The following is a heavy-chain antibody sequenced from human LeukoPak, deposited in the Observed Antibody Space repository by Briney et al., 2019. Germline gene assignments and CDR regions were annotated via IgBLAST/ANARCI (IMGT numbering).Heavy chain of an antibody. CDR3: ARHDYGTFYFDY. V-gene: IGHV5-51*01. CDR1: GYDFAIYW. D-gene: IGHD4-17*01. CDR2: IYPGDSDT. Sequence: GESLKISCKGSGYDFAIYWVGWVRQMPGKGLEWMGIIYPGDSDTRYSPSFQGQVTISADKSTSTAYLQWSSLKASDTAMYYCARHDYGTFYFDYWGQGTLVTVSS. J-gene: IGHJ4*02.